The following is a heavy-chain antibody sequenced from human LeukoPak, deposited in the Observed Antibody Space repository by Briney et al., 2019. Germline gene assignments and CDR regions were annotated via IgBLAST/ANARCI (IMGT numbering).Heavy chain of an antibody. CDR2: FIPIFGTA. D-gene: IGHD2-2*01. V-gene: IGHV1-69*01. Sequence: GASVKVSCKASGGTFSSYAISWVRQAHGQGLEWMGGFIPIFGTANYAQKFQGRVTITADESTSAAYMELSSLRSEDTAVYYCARPYCSSTSCPRGDAFDIWGQGTMVTVSS. J-gene: IGHJ3*02. CDR3: ARPYCSSTSCPRGDAFDI. CDR1: GGTFSSYA.